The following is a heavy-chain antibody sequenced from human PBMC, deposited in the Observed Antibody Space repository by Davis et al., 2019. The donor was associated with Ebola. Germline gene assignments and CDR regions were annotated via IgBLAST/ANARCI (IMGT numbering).Heavy chain of an antibody. V-gene: IGHV3-7*03. Sequence: GESLKISCAASGFTFSSYWMSWVRQAPGKGLEWVANIKQDGSEKYYVDSVEGRFTISRDNAKNSLYLQMNSLRAEDTAVYYCARAGATYWKDWGQGTLVTVSS. J-gene: IGHJ4*02. D-gene: IGHD1-1*01. CDR2: IKQDGSEK. CDR1: GFTFSSYW. CDR3: ARAGATYWKD.